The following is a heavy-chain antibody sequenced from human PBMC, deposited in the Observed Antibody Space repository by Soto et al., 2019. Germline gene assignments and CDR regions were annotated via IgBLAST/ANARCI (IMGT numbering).Heavy chain of an antibody. CDR1: GFTFSSYA. V-gene: IGHV3-30-3*01. J-gene: IGHJ4*02. Sequence: VQLVESGGGVVQPGRSLRLSCAASGFTFSSYAMHWVRQAPGKGLEWVAVISYDGSNKYYADSVKGRFTISRDNSKNTLYLQMNSLRAEDTAVYYCARDQVGVGATGYFDYWGQGTLVTVSS. D-gene: IGHD1-26*01. CDR3: ARDQVGVGATGYFDY. CDR2: ISYDGSNK.